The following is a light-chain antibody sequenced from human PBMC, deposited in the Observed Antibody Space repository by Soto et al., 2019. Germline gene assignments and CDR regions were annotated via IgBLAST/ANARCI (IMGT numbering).Light chain of an antibody. CDR3: AAWGDSLV. CDR2: RSD. V-gene: IGLV1-47*01. J-gene: IGLJ2*01. Sequence: QSVLSQPPSASGTPGQRVTIPCSGSSSNIGSHHVNWYQHIPGTAPKLLIYRSDQRPSGVPDRFTGSKSGTSASLAVSGLRSEDEAVYYCAAWGDSLVFGGGTKLTVL. CDR1: SSNIGSHH.